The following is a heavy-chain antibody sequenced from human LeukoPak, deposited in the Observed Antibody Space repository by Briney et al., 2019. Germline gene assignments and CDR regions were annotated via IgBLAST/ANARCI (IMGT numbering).Heavy chain of an antibody. CDR1: GGSFSGYC. D-gene: IGHD3-10*01. Sequence: SETLSLTCAVYGGSFSGYCWSWIRQPPGKGLEWIGEINHSGSTNYNPSLKSRVTISVDTSKNQFSLKLSSVTAADTAVYYCASWRDGSGSFGWYYFDYWGQGTLVTVSS. CDR3: ASWRDGSGSFGWYYFDY. V-gene: IGHV4-34*01. J-gene: IGHJ4*02. CDR2: INHSGST.